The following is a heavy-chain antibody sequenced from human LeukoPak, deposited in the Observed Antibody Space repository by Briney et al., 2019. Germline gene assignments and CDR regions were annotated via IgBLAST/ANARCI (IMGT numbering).Heavy chain of an antibody. CDR3: TTDYCSSTSCYAR. J-gene: IGHJ4*02. Sequence: PGGSLRLSCAASGFTFSNAWMSWVRQAPGKGREWVGRIKSKTDGGTTDYAAPVKGRFTISRDDSKNTLYLQMNSLKTEDTAVYYCTTDYCSSTSCYARWGQGTLVTVSS. D-gene: IGHD2-2*01. CDR2: IKSKTDGGTT. CDR1: GFTFSNAW. V-gene: IGHV3-15*01.